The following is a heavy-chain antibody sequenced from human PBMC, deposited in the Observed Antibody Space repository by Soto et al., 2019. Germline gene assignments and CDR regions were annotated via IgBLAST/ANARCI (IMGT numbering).Heavy chain of an antibody. CDR2: IIAIVTTP. D-gene: IGHD3-3*01. Sequence: QVRLVQSGAEVKKPGASVKVSCEASGGTFSSYAVTWVRQAPGQGLEWMGGIIAIVTTPNYAQKCQGRRTNSADKSTSTSYMELSSLRSEDTGVYYCARVDYNFWSHYHCYEVDVGGQGTTVIVSS. CDR1: GGTFSSYA. V-gene: IGHV1-69*06. J-gene: IGHJ6*02. CDR3: ARVDYNFWSHYHCYEVDV.